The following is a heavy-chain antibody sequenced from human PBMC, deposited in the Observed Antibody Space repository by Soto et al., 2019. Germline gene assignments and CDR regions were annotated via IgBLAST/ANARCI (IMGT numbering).Heavy chain of an antibody. CDR2: MFPWTSDT. CDR3: VTARDGTTFFPH. V-gene: IGHV5-51*01. Sequence: GESLKISCQGSGYTFNSFWIGWVRQMPGEGLEWMGLMFPWTSDTRYSPSFQGHVSISVDRSTGTSYLQWNSLKASDTAMYYCVTARDGTTFFPHWGQGTPVTVSS. D-gene: IGHD1-7*01. CDR1: GYTFNSFW. J-gene: IGHJ4*02.